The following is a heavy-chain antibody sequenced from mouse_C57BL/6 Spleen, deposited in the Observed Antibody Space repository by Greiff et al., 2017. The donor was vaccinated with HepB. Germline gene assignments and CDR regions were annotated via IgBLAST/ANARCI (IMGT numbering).Heavy chain of an antibody. CDR2: IYPGSGST. V-gene: IGHV1-55*01. CDR3: ARGEGYYSNTRDYFDY. D-gene: IGHD2-5*01. J-gene: IGHJ2*01. Sequence: QVQLKQPGAELVKPGASVKMSCKASGYTFTSYWITWVKQRPGQGLEWIGDIYPGSGSTNYNEKFKSKATLTVDTSSSTAYMQLSSLTSEDSAVYYCARGEGYYSNTRDYFDYWGQGTTLTVSS. CDR1: GYTFTSYW.